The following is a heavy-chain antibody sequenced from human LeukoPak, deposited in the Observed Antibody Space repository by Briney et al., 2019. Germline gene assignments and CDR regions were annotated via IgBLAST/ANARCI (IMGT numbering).Heavy chain of an antibody. CDR2: ISGSGGCI. Sequence: PGGSLRLSCAASGFTFSSYAMSWVRPAPGKGREWVSAISGSGGCIHYAHSLKSRFTIPRDNSKNTLYLQMNSLSAEDKAVYYCAKGSSGLLYDYYYGMDVWGQGTTITVSS. V-gene: IGHV3-23*01. CDR3: AKGSSGLLYDYYYGMDV. D-gene: IGHD3-3*01. J-gene: IGHJ6*02. CDR1: GFTFSSYA.